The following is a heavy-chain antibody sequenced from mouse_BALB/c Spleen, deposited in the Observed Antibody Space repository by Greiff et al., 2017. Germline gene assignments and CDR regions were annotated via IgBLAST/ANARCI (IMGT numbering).Heavy chain of an antibody. D-gene: IGHD2-4*01. V-gene: IGHV3-8*02. CDR3: ARYTAYDYGFDY. J-gene: IGHJ2*01. CDR2: ISYSGST. Sequence: EVMLVESGPSLVKPSQTLSLTCSVTGDSITSGYWNWIRKFPGNKLEYMGYISYSGSTYYNPSLKSRISITRDTSKNQYYLQLNSVTTEDTATYYCARYTAYDYGFDYWGQGTTLTVSS. CDR1: GDSITSGY.